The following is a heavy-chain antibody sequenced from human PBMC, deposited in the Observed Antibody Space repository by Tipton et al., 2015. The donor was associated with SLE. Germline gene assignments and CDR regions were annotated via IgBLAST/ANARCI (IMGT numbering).Heavy chain of an antibody. CDR1: GGSISSSSFY. D-gene: IGHD3-16*02. CDR3: ARRDNFWGSYRRANPYFDL. CDR2: VTQSGAT. V-gene: IGHV4-39*07. J-gene: IGHJ4*02. Sequence: TLSLTCTVSGGSISSSSFYWGWIRQPPGRGLGWIGEVTQSGATNYSPTLKSRVTISVDTSQTQFSLKLTSVTAAVTAVYYWARRDNFWGSYRRANPYFDLGAQGALVTVSS.